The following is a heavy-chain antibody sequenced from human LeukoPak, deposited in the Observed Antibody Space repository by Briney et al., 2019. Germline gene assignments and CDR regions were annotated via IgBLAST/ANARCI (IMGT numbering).Heavy chain of an antibody. Sequence: GGSLRLSCAASGFTFSDYYMSWIRQAPGKGLEWVSYISSSGSTIYYADSVKGRLTISRDNAKNSLYLQMNSLRAEDTAVYCCARAPAAAGFYYYYGMDVWGQGTTVTVSS. J-gene: IGHJ6*02. CDR3: ARAPAAAGFYYYYGMDV. D-gene: IGHD6-13*01. CDR2: ISSSGSTI. V-gene: IGHV3-11*01. CDR1: GFTFSDYY.